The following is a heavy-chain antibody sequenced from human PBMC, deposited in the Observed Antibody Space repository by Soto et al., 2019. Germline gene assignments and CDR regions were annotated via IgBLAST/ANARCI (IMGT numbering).Heavy chain of an antibody. Sequence: QVQLQESGPGLVKPSETLSLTCTVSGGSISSYYWSWIRQPPGKGLEWIGYIYYSGSTNYNPSLKSRVTISVDTSKNQFSLKLSSVTAADTAVYYCARAPAAYYYYGMDVWGQGTTVTVSS. V-gene: IGHV4-59*01. CDR2: IYYSGST. D-gene: IGHD2-2*01. CDR1: GGSISSYY. J-gene: IGHJ6*02. CDR3: ARAPAAYYYYGMDV.